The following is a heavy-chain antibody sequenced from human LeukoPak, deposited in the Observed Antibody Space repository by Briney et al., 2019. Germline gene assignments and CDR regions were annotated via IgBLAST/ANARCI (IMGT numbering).Heavy chain of an antibody. Sequence: PGGSLRLSCAASGFTFSSYEMNWVRQPPGKGLEWVANIKQDGTEKYYVDSVKGRFTISRDNAKNSLYLQMNSLRAEDTAVYYCARPLSDLRLGELSLYAFDYWGQGTLVTVSS. CDR1: GFTFSSYE. V-gene: IGHV3-7*01. D-gene: IGHD3-16*02. CDR2: IKQDGTEK. CDR3: ARPLSDLRLGELSLYAFDY. J-gene: IGHJ4*02.